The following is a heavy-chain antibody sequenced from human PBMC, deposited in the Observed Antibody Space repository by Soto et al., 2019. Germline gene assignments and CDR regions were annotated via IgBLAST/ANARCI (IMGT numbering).Heavy chain of an antibody. V-gene: IGHV3-21*01. Sequence: EVPLVESGGGLVKPGGSLRLSCAASGFTFSSYSMNWVRQAPGKGLEWVSSISSSSSYIYYADSVKGRFTISRDNAKNSLYLQMNSLRAEDTAVYYCARDTEVVVITNDAFDIWGQGTMVTVSS. D-gene: IGHD3-22*01. CDR1: GFTFSSYS. CDR3: ARDTEVVVITNDAFDI. CDR2: ISSSSSYI. J-gene: IGHJ3*02.